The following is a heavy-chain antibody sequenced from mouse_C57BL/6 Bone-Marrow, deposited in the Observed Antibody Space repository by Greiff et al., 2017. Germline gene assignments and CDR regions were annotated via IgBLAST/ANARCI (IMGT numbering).Heavy chain of an antibody. Sequence: QVQLQQPGAELVKPGASVKMSCKASGYTFTSYWITWVKQRPGQGLEWIGDIYPGSGSTNYNEKFKSKATLTVDTSSSTAYMQLSSLTSEDAAVYYCARAGIYDGYPGDFDYWGQGTTLTVSS. V-gene: IGHV1-55*01. CDR3: ARAGIYDGYPGDFDY. CDR1: GYTFTSYW. D-gene: IGHD2-3*01. CDR2: IYPGSGST. J-gene: IGHJ2*01.